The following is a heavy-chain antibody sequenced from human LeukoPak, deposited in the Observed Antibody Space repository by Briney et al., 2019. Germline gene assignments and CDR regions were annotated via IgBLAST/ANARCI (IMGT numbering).Heavy chain of an antibody. D-gene: IGHD3-22*01. CDR2: IWYDGSIK. CDR3: ARGGYYDSSGYYEGAGFDY. J-gene: IGHJ4*02. Sequence: GGSLRLSCAASGFTFSSYGMHWVRQAPGKGLEWVAVIWYDGSIKYYADSVKGRFTISRDNSKNTLYLQMNSLRAEDTAVYYCARGGYYDSSGYYEGAGFDYWGQGTLVTVSS. CDR1: GFTFSSYG. V-gene: IGHV3-33*01.